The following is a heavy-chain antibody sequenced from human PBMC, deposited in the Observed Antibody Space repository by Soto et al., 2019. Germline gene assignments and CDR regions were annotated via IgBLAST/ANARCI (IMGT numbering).Heavy chain of an antibody. J-gene: IGHJ4*02. D-gene: IGHD1-1*01. CDR3: ARRYGYSFDY. CDR1: GGSISSYY. CDR2: IYYSGST. V-gene: IGHV4-59*08. Sequence: TSETLSLTCTVSGGSISSYYWSWIRQPPGKGLEWIGYIYYSGSTNYNPSLKSRVTISVDTSKNQFSLKLSSVTAADTAVYYCARRYGYSFDYWGQGIRVTVSS.